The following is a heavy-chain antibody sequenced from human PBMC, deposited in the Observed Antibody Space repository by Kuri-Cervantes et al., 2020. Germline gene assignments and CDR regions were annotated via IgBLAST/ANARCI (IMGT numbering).Heavy chain of an antibody. D-gene: IGHD6-13*01. J-gene: IGHJ5*01. V-gene: IGHV4-31*03. CDR3: ARASHSSSWPNWFDS. Sequence: SETLSLTCTVSGGSISSGGFYWSWVRQHPEKGLEWIGYIYYSGSTYYNPSLKSRVTIPVDTSKNQLSLKLSSVTAADTAVYYCARASHSSSWPNWFDSWGQGTLVTVSS. CDR2: IYYSGST. CDR1: GGSISSGGFY.